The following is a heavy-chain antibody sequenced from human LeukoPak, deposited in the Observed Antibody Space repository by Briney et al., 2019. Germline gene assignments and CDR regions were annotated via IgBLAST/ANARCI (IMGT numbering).Heavy chain of an antibody. J-gene: IGHJ4*02. Sequence: GGSLRLSCAASGFTFSSYSMNWVRQAPGKGLEWVSTISSSSSYIYSADSVKGRFTISRDNAKNSLYLQMSSLRAEDTAVYYCARDRGALAAAFDYWGQGTLVTVSS. CDR1: GFTFSSYS. D-gene: IGHD6-13*01. CDR2: ISSSSSYI. CDR3: ARDRGALAAAFDY. V-gene: IGHV3-21*01.